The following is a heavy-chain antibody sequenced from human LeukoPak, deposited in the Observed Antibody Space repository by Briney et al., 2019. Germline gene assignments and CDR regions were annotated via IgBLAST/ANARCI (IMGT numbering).Heavy chain of an antibody. V-gene: IGHV3-30*01. J-gene: IGHJ5*02. CDR3: ASSITLDHWFDP. CDR1: GFTFSSNA. CDR2: ISYDGSDK. Sequence: GGSLRLSSAASGFTFSSNAMHWVRQAPGKGLEWVAVISYDGSDKYYPDSVKGRFTISRDNSKNTLYLQMDSLRAEDTAVYYCASSITLDHWFDPWGQGTLVTVSS. D-gene: IGHD1-20*01.